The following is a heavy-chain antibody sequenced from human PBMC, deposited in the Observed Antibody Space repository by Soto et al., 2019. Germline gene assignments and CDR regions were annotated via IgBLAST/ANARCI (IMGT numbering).Heavy chain of an antibody. J-gene: IGHJ5*02. CDR3: ARASPTSITIFGVVTANWFDP. V-gene: IGHV3-33*01. D-gene: IGHD3-3*01. Sequence: LRLSCAASGFTFSSYGMHWVRQAPGKGLEWVAVIWYDGSNKYYADSVKGRFTISRDNSKNTLYLQMNSLRAEDTAVYYCARASPTSITIFGVVTANWFDPWGQGTLVTVSS. CDR2: IWYDGSNK. CDR1: GFTFSSYG.